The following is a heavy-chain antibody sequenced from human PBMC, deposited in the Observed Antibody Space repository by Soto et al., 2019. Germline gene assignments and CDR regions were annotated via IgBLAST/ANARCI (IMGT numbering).Heavy chain of an antibody. J-gene: IGHJ5*02. CDR1: GFTCSRYW. D-gene: IGHD4-4*01. V-gene: IGHV3-74*01. CDR3: VRGKDQYNSLTDSYYDQ. CDR2: INSDGSMT. Sequence: PVGSLRVSCAASGFTCSRYWMHWVRQAPGEGLMWVSRINSDGSMTSYADSVKGRFTISRDNAKNTVYLHMNSLRAEDTARYYCVRGKDQYNSLTDSYYDQWGQGTLVTVSS.